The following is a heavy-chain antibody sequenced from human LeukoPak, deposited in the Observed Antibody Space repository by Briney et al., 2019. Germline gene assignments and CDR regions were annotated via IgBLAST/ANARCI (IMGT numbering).Heavy chain of an antibody. D-gene: IGHD6-13*01. CDR1: GGSISSYY. Sequence: SETLSLTCTVSGGSISSYYWSWIRQPAGKGLEWIGRIYTSGSTNYNPSLKSRVTMSVDTSKNQFSLKPSSVTAADTAVYYCARDRGLAAGGWFDPWGQGTLVTVSS. CDR3: ARDRGLAAGGWFDP. J-gene: IGHJ5*02. CDR2: IYTSGST. V-gene: IGHV4-4*07.